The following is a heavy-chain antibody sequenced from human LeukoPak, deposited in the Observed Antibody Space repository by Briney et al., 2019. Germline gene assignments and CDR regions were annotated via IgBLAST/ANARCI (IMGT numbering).Heavy chain of an antibody. V-gene: IGHV3-11*06. CDR1: GFTFSDYY. CDR2: ISSSSSYT. CDR3: ARGGYCSGGSCYPAKDFDY. J-gene: IGHJ4*02. Sequence: KAGGSLRLSCAASGFTFSDYYMTWIRQAPGKGLDWVSYISSSSSYTNYADSVKGRFTISRDNAKNSLYLQMNSLRAEDTAVYYCARGGYCSGGSCYPAKDFDYWGQGTLVTASS. D-gene: IGHD2-15*01.